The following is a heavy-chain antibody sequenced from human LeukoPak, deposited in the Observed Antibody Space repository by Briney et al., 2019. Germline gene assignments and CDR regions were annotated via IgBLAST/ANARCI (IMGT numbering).Heavy chain of an antibody. V-gene: IGHV1-24*01. J-gene: IGHJ6*04. Sequence: ASVKVSCKVSGYTLTELSMHWVRQAPGKGLEWMGGFDPEDGGTIYAQKFQGRVTMTEDTSTDTAYMELSSLRSEDTAVYYCATAPIFENIVVVPAVFSLDVWGKGTTVTVSS. CDR1: GYTLTELS. D-gene: IGHD2-2*01. CDR2: FDPEDGGT. CDR3: ATAPIFENIVVVPAVFSLDV.